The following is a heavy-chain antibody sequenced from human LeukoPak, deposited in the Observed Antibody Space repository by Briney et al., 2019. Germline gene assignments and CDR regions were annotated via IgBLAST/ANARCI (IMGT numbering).Heavy chain of an antibody. CDR1: GFTFSNAW. V-gene: IGHV3-15*01. D-gene: IGHD3-10*01. J-gene: IGHJ4*02. CDR3: ILWFGELLDY. CDR2: IKSKTDGGTT. Sequence: GGSLRLSCAASGFTFSNAWMSWVRQAPGKGLEWVGRIKSKTDGGTTDYAAPVKGRFTISSDDSKNTLYLQMNSLKTEDTAVYYCILWFGELLDYWGQGTLVTVSS.